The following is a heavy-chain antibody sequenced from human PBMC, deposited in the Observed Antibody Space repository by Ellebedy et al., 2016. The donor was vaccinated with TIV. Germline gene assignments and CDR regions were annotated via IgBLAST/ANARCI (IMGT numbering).Heavy chain of an antibody. CDR3: ARDSGYYDFWSGYHPHYYYGMDV. CDR1: GYTFTSYG. V-gene: IGHV1-69*13. CDR2: IIPIFGTA. D-gene: IGHD3-3*01. J-gene: IGHJ6*02. Sequence: SVKVSXXASGYTFTSYGISWVRQAPGQGLEWMGGIIPIFGTANYAQKFQGRVTITADESTSTAYMELSSLRSEDTAVYYCARDSGYYDFWSGYHPHYYYGMDVWGQGTTVTVSS.